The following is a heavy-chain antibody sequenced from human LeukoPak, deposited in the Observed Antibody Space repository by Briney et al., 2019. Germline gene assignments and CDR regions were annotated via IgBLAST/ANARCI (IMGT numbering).Heavy chain of an antibody. CDR3: AKGHGDSSGYYYFDS. Sequence: PGGSLRLSCAASGFTFSDYYMSWIRQAPGKGLEWVSAIRGNAGTTYYADSVKGRFTIFRDNSKNMLYLQMNSLRVEDTAVYYCAKGHGDSSGYYYFDSWGQGTLVTVPS. V-gene: IGHV3-23*01. D-gene: IGHD3-22*01. CDR1: GFTFSDYY. CDR2: IRGNAGTT. J-gene: IGHJ4*02.